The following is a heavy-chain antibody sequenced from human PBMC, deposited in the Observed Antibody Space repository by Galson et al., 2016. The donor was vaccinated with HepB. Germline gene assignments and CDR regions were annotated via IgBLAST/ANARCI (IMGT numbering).Heavy chain of an antibody. J-gene: IGHJ4*02. Sequence: SETLSLTCHVSGVPISDYYWGWVRKPPGKGLEWIGYIFYVGSTNYNPSLKSRVSISLDTSKKQFSLRLSSVTAADRALYYCARGRATICGMYKREARGNYFDYGAQGILVPVSS. CDR2: IFYVGST. V-gene: IGHV4-59*12. CDR1: GVPISDYY. CDR3: ARGRATICGMYKREARGNYFDY. D-gene: IGHD3-3*01.